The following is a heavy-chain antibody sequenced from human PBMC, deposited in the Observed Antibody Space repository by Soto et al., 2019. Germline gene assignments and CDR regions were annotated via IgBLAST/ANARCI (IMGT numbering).Heavy chain of an antibody. D-gene: IGHD3-9*01. CDR1: GFIFSSHN. J-gene: IGHJ6*02. CDR2: ITGSSSYI. Sequence: DVQLVESGGSLVKPGRSLRLSCAASGFIFSSHNMNWVREAPGKGLEWVSSITGSSSYIFYADSVKGRFTISRDNAKNTVYLQMNSLRAEDTGVYYCARLVASETGYGMDVWGQGTTVTVSS. CDR3: ARLVASETGYGMDV. V-gene: IGHV3-21*06.